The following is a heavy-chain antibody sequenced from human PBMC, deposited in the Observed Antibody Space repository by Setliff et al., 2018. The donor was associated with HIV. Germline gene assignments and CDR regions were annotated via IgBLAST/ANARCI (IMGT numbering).Heavy chain of an antibody. CDR1: GFTFSSYA. D-gene: IGHD3-3*02. V-gene: IGHV3-23*03. CDR3: AKDQGSISIHYFDY. J-gene: IGHJ4*02. CDR2: IYSGGSST. Sequence: GGSLRLSCAASGFTFSSYAMSWVRQAPGKGLEWVSVIYSGGSSTYYADSVKGRFTISRDNSKNTLYLQMNSLRAEDTAVYYCAKDQGSISIHYFDYWGQGTLVTVSS.